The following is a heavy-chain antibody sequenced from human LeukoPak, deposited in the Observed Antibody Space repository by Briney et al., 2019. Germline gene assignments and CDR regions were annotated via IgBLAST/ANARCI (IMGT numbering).Heavy chain of an antibody. J-gene: IGHJ3*01. CDR2: IYYSGST. CDR1: GGSISSYY. CDR3: ARDRSSGRQGVFDF. D-gene: IGHD6-19*01. V-gene: IGHV4-59*01. Sequence: SETLSLTCTVSGGSISSYYWSWIRQPPGKGLEWIGYIYYSGSTNYNPSLKSRVTISVDTSKNQFSLKLSSVTAADTAVYYCARDRSSGRQGVFDFWGQGTIITVSS.